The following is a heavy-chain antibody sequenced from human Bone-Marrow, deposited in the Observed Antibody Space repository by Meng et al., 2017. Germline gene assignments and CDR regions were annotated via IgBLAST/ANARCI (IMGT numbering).Heavy chain of an antibody. J-gene: IGHJ2*01. V-gene: IGHV4-34*01. CDR2: INHSGST. CDR3: ARGPRRAIAAAGTGYFNL. CDR1: GGSFSGYY. D-gene: IGHD6-13*01. Sequence: QVTLQQWGAGLLKPSETLSLTCAVYGGSFSGYYWSWIRQPPGKGLEWIGEINHSGSTNYNPSLKSRVTISVDTSKNQFSLKLSSVTAADTAVYYCARGPRRAIAAAGTGYFNLWGRGTLVTVSS.